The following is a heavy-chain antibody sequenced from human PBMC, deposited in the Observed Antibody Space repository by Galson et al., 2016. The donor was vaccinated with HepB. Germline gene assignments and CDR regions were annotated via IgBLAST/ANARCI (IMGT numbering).Heavy chain of an antibody. V-gene: IGHV4-31*03. CDR2: IYYSGST. J-gene: IGHJ5*02. D-gene: IGHD2-15*01. CDR1: GGSISSGGYY. CDR3: ARGSNCSGGRCFWFDP. Sequence: TLSLTCTVSGGSISSGGYYWTWIRQHPGKGLEWIGYIYYSGSTYYNSSLKSRVIISVDTSKNQFYLMLGSVTAADTAIYYCARGSNCSGGRCFWFDPWGQGTLVTVSS.